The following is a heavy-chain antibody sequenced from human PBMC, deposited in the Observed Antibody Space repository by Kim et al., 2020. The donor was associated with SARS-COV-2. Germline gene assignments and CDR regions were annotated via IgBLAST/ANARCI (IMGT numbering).Heavy chain of an antibody. D-gene: IGHD3-22*01. CDR1: GFTFSSYA. J-gene: IGHJ3*02. CDR2: ISGSGGST. Sequence: GGSLRLSCAASGFTFSSYAMSWVRQAPGKGLEWVSAISGSGGSTYYADSVKGRFTISRDNSKNTLYLQMNSLRAEDTAVYYCAKFGEIGDYYDSSGYYGRYYAFDIWGQGTMVTVSS. CDR3: AKFGEIGDYYDSSGYYGRYYAFDI. V-gene: IGHV3-23*01.